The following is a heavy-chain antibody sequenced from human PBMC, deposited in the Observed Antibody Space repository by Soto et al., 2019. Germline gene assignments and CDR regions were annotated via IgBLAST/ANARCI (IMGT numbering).Heavy chain of an antibody. J-gene: IGHJ4*02. Sequence: GGSLRLSCVASGITFGSRAMSWVRQAPGEGLEWVSTITDTGGSTYYADSVKGRLTISRDNSKNTLYLQMNSLRAEDTAVYYCAKARGYSSSSEPIDYWGQGTLVTVSS. CDR3: AKARGYSSSSEPIDY. CDR1: GITFGSRA. CDR2: ITDTGGST. V-gene: IGHV3-23*01. D-gene: IGHD6-6*01.